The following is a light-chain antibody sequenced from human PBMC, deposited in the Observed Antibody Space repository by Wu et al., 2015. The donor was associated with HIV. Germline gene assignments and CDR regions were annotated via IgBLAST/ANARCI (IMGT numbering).Light chain of an antibody. J-gene: IGKJ1*01. CDR3: QQYHNWQT. CDR2: GAS. V-gene: IGKV3-15*01. CDR1: QSISSK. Sequence: EIVMTQSPATLSVSPGERATLFCRASQSISSKLVWYQQRPGQAPRLLIYGASTRATDIPARFSGSGSGTESTLTISGMQSEDFAVYYCQQYHNWQTFGQGTKVEIK.